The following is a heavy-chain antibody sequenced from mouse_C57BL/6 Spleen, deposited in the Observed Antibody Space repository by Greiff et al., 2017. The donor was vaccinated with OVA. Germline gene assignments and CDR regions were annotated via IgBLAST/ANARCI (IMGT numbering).Heavy chain of an antibody. J-gene: IGHJ3*01. V-gene: IGHV1-80*01. Sequence: QVQLQQSGAELVKPGASVKISCKASGYAFSSYWMNWVKQRPGKGLEWIGRIYPADGDTTYTGKLKGKATVTAAKSSSTAYMQLSSLTSEDSAVYFCARNYDGRFAYWGQGTLVTVSA. CDR2: IYPADGDT. CDR1: GYAFSSYW. CDR3: ARNYDGRFAY. D-gene: IGHD2-4*01.